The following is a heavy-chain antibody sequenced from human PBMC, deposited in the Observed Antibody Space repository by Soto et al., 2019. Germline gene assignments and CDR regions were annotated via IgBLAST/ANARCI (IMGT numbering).Heavy chain of an antibody. Sequence: SETLSLTCAVYGASFSGYYCSWIRQAPGKGLEWIGDIHHSGSTYYNSSLKSRVVISKDTSKNQFSLELSSVTAADTAVYYCVRAPPGDYWGQGILVTV. V-gene: IGHV4-34*01. CDR2: IHHSGST. CDR1: GASFSGYY. J-gene: IGHJ4*02. CDR3: VRAPPGDY.